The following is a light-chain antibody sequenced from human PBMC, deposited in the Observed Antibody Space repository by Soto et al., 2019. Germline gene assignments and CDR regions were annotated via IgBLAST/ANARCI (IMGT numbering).Light chain of an antibody. CDR2: DVS. CDR1: SSDVGGYHY. CDR3: SSYTSSSTL. V-gene: IGLV2-14*01. J-gene: IGLJ3*02. Sequence: QSALTQPASVSGSPGQSITISCTGTSSDVGGYHYVSWYQQHPGKAPKLMIYDVSKRPSGVSNRFSGSKSGNTASLTISGLQAEDKADYYCSSYTSSSTLFGGGTKLTVL.